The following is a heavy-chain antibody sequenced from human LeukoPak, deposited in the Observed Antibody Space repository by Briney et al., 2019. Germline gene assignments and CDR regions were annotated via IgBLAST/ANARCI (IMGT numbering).Heavy chain of an antibody. CDR2: IYTSGST. Sequence: PSETLSLTCTVSGGSISSGSYYWSWIRQPAGKGLEWIGRIYTSGSTNYNPSLKSRVTISVDTSKNQFSLKLSSVTAADTAVYSCARDGVWSGYRLSWFDPWGQGTLVTVSS. V-gene: IGHV4-61*02. CDR1: GGSISSGSYY. CDR3: ARDGVWSGYRLSWFDP. D-gene: IGHD3-3*01. J-gene: IGHJ5*02.